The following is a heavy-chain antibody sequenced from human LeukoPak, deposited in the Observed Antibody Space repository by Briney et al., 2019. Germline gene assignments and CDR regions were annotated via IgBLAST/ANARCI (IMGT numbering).Heavy chain of an antibody. J-gene: IGHJ3*02. CDR2: IVVGSGNT. V-gene: IGHV1-58*02. CDR3: AANTPRVVREDAFDI. Sequence: SVKVSCKASGFTFTSSAMQWVRQARGQRVEWIGWIVVGSGNTNYAQNFQERVTITRDMSTSTAYMELSSLRSEDTAVYYCAANTPRVVREDAFDIWGQGTMVTVSS. D-gene: IGHD2-21*01. CDR1: GFTFTSSA.